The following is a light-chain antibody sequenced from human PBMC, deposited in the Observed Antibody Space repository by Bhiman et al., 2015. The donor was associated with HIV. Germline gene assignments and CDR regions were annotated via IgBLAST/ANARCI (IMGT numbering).Light chain of an antibody. CDR1: SSDVGDYNF. J-gene: IGLJ1*01. Sequence: QSALTQPASVSGSPGQSITISCTGTSSDVGDYNFVSWYQQHPGKAPKLMIYDVTKRPSGVPDRFSGSKSGNTASLTISGLQAEDEADYYCCSYAGSYTFDYVFGTGTQVTVL. CDR3: CSYAGSYTFDYV. V-gene: IGLV2-11*01. CDR2: DVT.